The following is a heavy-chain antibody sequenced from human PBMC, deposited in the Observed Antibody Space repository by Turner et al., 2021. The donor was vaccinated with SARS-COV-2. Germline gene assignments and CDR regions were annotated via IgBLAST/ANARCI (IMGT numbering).Heavy chain of an antibody. Sequence: EVQLVESGGGLVKPGGYVRLSCAAYGFTFSRNSMNWVRQAPGKGLEWVSSISSSSSYIYCADSVKGRFTISRDNAKNSLYLQMNSLRAEDTAVYYCARARWHYYDSSGYYPDAFDIWGQGTMVTVSS. CDR2: ISSSSSYI. CDR3: ARARWHYYDSSGYYPDAFDI. D-gene: IGHD3-22*01. V-gene: IGHV3-21*01. CDR1: GFTFSRNS. J-gene: IGHJ3*02.